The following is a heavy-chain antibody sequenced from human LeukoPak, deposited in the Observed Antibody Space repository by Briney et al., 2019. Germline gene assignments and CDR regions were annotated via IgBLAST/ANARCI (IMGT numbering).Heavy chain of an antibody. CDR2: IYYSGST. V-gene: IGHV4-59*08. Sequence: SETLSLTCTVSGGSISHYFWSWIRQPPGKALEWIGYIYYSGSTNYNPSLKSRVTISVDTSKNQFSLKLSSVTAADTAVYYCARYYYDSSGSKYYYYYYGMDVWGQGTTVTVSS. D-gene: IGHD3-22*01. CDR3: ARYYYDSSGSKYYYYYYGMDV. CDR1: GGSISHYF. J-gene: IGHJ6*02.